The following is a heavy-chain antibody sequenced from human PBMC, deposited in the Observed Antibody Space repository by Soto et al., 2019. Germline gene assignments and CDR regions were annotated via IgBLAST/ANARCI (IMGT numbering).Heavy chain of an antibody. J-gene: IGHJ4*02. CDR2: ISQSGDTI. CDR3: GGDPFYYASYY. V-gene: IGHV3-11*01. Sequence: GGSLRLSCATSGFRFSDHYMTWIRQAPGKGLEWVSYISQSGDTIYYADSVKGRFTVSRDNALNSLYLQMNSLRAEDTAVYYCGGDPFYYASYYWGQGTLVTVSS. D-gene: IGHD3-10*01. CDR1: GFRFSDHY.